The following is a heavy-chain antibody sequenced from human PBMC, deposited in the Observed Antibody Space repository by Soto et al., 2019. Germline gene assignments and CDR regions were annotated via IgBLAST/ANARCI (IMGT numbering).Heavy chain of an antibody. CDR1: DASITGGGYY. Sequence: QVQLQESGPGLVKASQTLSLTGSVSDASITGGGYYWSWIRQHPAKGLEWIGSIYYRGSTYYNPSLRSRGTISLDPSQARLSLRLTSLTAADTATYYCARGGSGTYHVWGQGTLVTVSS. J-gene: IGHJ4*02. V-gene: IGHV4-31*02. CDR2: IYYRGST. D-gene: IGHD3-10*01. CDR3: ARGGSGTYHV.